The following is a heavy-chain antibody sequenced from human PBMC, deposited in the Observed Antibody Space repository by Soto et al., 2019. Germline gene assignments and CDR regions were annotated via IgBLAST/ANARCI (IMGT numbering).Heavy chain of an antibody. V-gene: IGHV1-69*06. Sequence: SVKVSCKASGGTFSSYAISWVRRAPGQGLEWMGGIIPIFGTANYAQKFQGRVTITADKSTSTAYMELSSLRSEDTAVYYCASLITYYDFWSGYPPNMDVWGQGTTVTVSS. J-gene: IGHJ6*02. CDR3: ASLITYYDFWSGYPPNMDV. D-gene: IGHD3-3*01. CDR2: IIPIFGTA. CDR1: GGTFSSYA.